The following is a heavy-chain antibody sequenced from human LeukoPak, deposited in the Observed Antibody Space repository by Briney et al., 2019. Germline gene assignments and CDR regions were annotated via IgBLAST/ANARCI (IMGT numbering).Heavy chain of an antibody. D-gene: IGHD3-22*01. V-gene: IGHV1-18*01. CDR3: ARVGLMGYYDSSGYYGTFDY. Sequence: GASVKVSCKASGYTFTSYGISWVRQAPGQGLEWMGWISAYSGNTNYAQKLQGRVAMTTDTSTSTAYMELRSLRSDDTAVYYCARVGLMGYYDSSGYYGTFDYWGQGTLVTVSS. J-gene: IGHJ4*02. CDR2: ISAYSGNT. CDR1: GYTFTSYG.